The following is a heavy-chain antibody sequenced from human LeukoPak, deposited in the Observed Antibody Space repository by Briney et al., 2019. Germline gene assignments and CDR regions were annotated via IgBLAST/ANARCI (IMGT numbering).Heavy chain of an antibody. CDR2: INLDGSEE. V-gene: IGHV3-7*01. D-gene: IGHD2/OR15-2a*01. CDR3: ARTRLSCDC. CDR1: GFTFSSYW. Sequence: GGSLRLSCAASGFTFSSYWMTWVRQAPGKGLEWVASINLDGSEENYVDSVEGRFAISRDNAKKSLFLQMNSLRDEDTAVYYCARTRLSCDCWGQGTLVTVSS. J-gene: IGHJ4*02.